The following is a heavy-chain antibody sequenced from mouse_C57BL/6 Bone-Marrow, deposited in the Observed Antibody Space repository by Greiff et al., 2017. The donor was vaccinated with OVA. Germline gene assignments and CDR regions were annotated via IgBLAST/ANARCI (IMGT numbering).Heavy chain of an antibody. Sequence: VQLKESGAELVRPGASVKLSCTASGFNIKDDYMHWVKQRPEQGLEWIGWIDPENGDTEYASKFQGKATITADTSSNTAYLQLSSLTSEDTAVYDCTTRDTTVVGDYWGQGTTLTVSS. D-gene: IGHD1-1*01. V-gene: IGHV14-4*01. CDR3: TTRDTTVVGDY. J-gene: IGHJ2*01. CDR2: IDPENGDT. CDR1: GFNIKDDY.